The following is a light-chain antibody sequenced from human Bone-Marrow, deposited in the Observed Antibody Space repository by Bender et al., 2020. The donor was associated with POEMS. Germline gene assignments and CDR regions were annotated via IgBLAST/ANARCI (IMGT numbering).Light chain of an antibody. CDR3: CSFAGLGV. CDR2: EGT. J-gene: IGLJ1*01. CDR1: SSNFGI. Sequence: QSALTQPASVSGSPGQSITISCTGTSSNFGIVSWYQQLPGKAPKLIIYEGTERPSGISTRFSGSKSDNRASLTISGLQTEDEADYCCCSFAGLGVFGTGTKVTVL. V-gene: IGLV2-23*01.